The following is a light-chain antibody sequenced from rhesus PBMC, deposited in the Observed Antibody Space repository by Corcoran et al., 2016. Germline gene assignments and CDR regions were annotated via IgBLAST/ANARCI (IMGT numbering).Light chain of an antibody. CDR1: QSLLDGEDGNTY. J-gene: IGKJ1*01. CDR3: IQTLEFPRT. Sequence: EIVMTQTPLSLPVTPGEPASISCRSSQSLLDGEDGNTYLDWYLQQPGQSPQLLIYEVSNRASGVPDRFSGSGSDTDFTLKSSRVEAEDVGVYYCIQTLEFPRTFGQGTKVEIK. V-gene: IGKV2-104*02. CDR2: EVS.